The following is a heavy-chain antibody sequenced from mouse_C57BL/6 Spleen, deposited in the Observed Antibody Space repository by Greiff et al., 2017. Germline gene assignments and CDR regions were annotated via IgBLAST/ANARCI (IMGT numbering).Heavy chain of an antibody. CDR2: INPSNGGT. Sequence: QVQLQQPGTELVKPGASVKLSCKASGYTFTSYWMHWVKQRPGQGLEWIGYINPSNGGTNYDEKFKSKATLTVDKYSSTAYMQLSSLTSEDAAVYYCARSGDCVLYCDAMDYGGQGTSVTVSS. V-gene: IGHV1-53*01. D-gene: IGHD1-3*01. CDR3: ARSGDCVLYCDAMDY. J-gene: IGHJ4*01. CDR1: GYTFTSYW.